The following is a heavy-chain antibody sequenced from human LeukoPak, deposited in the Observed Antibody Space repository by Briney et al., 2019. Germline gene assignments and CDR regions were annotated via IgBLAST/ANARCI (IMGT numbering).Heavy chain of an antibody. CDR1: GGTFSSYA. Sequence: SVKVSCKASGGTFSSYAISWVRQAPGQGLEWLGGIIPIFGTANYAQKFQGRVTITADESTSTAYMELSSLRSEDTAVYYCARVRDQLLLFGSFDYWGQGTLVTVSS. J-gene: IGHJ4*02. CDR3: ARVRDQLLLFGSFDY. D-gene: IGHD2-2*01. V-gene: IGHV1-69*01. CDR2: IIPIFGTA.